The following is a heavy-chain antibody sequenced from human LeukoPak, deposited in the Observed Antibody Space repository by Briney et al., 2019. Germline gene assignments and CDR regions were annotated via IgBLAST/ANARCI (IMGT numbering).Heavy chain of an antibody. CDR1: EFTFSSYA. J-gene: IGHJ4*02. CDR2: ISSGDRT. CDR3: AKDATASPYFHWFDN. V-gene: IGHV3-23*01. Sequence: GGSLRLSCAASEFTFSSYAMNWVRQAPGKGLEWVAGISSGDRTFHAESVQGRFTISRDKSKDTLYLQMNSLRAEDTAVYYCAKDATASPYFHWFDNWGQGTQVIVSS. D-gene: IGHD3-9*01.